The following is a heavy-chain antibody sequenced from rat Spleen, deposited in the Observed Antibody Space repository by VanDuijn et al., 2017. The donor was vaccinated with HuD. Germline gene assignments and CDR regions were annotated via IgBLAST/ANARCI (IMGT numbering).Heavy chain of an antibody. Sequence: EVQLVESDGGLVQPGRSLKLSCAASGFTFSNYYMAWVRQAPTKGLEWVASINTGGGNTYYPDSVKGRFTISRDNAKSTLYLQMNSLRSEDTATYYCTRGQPLDYWGQGVMVTVSS. CDR3: TRGQPLDY. CDR2: INTGGGNT. D-gene: IGHD3-4*01. CDR1: GFTFSNYY. J-gene: IGHJ2*01. V-gene: IGHV5-25*01.